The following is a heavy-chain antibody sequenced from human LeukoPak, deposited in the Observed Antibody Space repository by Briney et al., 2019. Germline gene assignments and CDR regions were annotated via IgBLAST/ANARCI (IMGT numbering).Heavy chain of an antibody. J-gene: IGHJ6*02. CDR1: GGSISSGDYY. D-gene: IGHD2-15*01. V-gene: IGHV4-30-4*01. CDR2: IYYSGST. Sequence: SETLSLTCTVSGGSISSGDYYWSWIRQPPGKGLEWIGYIYYSGSTYYNPSLKSRVTISVDTSKNQFSLKLSSVTAADTAVYYCARGGGCSGGSCYVGTWIPNSDTYYYGMDVWGQGTTVTVSS. CDR3: ARGGGCSGGSCYVGTWIPNSDTYYYGMDV.